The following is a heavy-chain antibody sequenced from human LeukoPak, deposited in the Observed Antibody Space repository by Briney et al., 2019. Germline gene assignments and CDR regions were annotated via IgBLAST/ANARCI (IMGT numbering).Heavy chain of an antibody. CDR2: INPSGSST. V-gene: IGHV1-46*01. D-gene: IGHD3-16*02. Sequence: ASVKVSCKASGYSFASHYMHWVRQAPGQGLEWLGLINPSGSSTLYAQKFQGRVTMTRDMSTTTDYMEMSSLRSEDTAVYYCARDNSVGDIAWWFDPWGQGTLVTVSS. J-gene: IGHJ5*02. CDR3: ARDNSVGDIAWWFDP. CDR1: GYSFASHY.